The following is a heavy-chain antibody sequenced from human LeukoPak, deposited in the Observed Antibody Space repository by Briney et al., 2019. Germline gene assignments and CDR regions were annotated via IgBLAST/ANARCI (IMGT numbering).Heavy chain of an antibody. V-gene: IGHV4-59*01. CDR1: GSIISFY. CDR2: IYYSGST. J-gene: IGHJ3*02. Sequence: SETLSLTCTVFGSIISFYWSWIRQPPGKGLEWIGYIYYSGSTNYNPSLKSRVTISVDTSKNQFSLKLSSVTAADTAFYYCARGLLDGYTHPAAFDIWGQGTMVTVSS. CDR3: ARGLLDGYTHPAAFDI. D-gene: IGHD5-24*01.